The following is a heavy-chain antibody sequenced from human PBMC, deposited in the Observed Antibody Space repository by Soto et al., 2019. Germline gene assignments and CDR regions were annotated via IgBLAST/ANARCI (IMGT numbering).Heavy chain of an antibody. CDR2: IIPSFGTT. D-gene: IGHD5-12*01. J-gene: IGHJ2*01. CDR3: ASGNTRWQQLWYFDL. CDR1: AGTFSSYT. V-gene: IGHV1-69*12. Sequence: QVQLVQSGAEVKKPGSSVTVSCKVSAGTFSSYTISWVRQAPGQGLEWMGGIIPSFGTTNYAQKFQGRVTITADDSTSTAFMELSSLRSEDTAVYYCASGNTRWQQLWYFDLYCLGNLVTVSS.